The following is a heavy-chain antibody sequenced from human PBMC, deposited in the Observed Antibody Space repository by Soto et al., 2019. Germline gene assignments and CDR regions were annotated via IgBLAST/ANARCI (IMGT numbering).Heavy chain of an antibody. CDR1: GFSFNTYK. D-gene: IGHD2-15*01. V-gene: IGHV3-33*07. CDR3: ARDGYCSGGSCYSVPVFDY. J-gene: IGHJ4*02. Sequence: PGGSLRLSCAASGFSFNTYKMNWVRQAPGKGLEWVAVIWYDGSNKYYADSVKGRFTISRDNSKNTLYLQMNSLRAEDTAVYYCARDGYCSGGSCYSVPVFDYWGQGTLVTVSS. CDR2: IWYDGSNK.